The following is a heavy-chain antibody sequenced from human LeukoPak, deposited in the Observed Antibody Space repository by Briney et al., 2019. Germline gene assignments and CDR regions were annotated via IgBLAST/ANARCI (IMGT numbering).Heavy chain of an antibody. J-gene: IGHJ4*02. CDR1: GGSVSTYF. CDR3: ALGYGGGVGDH. CDR2: IYNSEST. Sequence: PSETLSLTCTVSGGSVSTYFWSWIRQPPAKGLEWIGYIYNSESTNYSPPLKSRVTMSVDTSKNQFSLKLTSVTAADTAVYYCALGYGGGVGDHWGEGILVTVSS. V-gene: IGHV4-59*08. D-gene: IGHD4-23*01.